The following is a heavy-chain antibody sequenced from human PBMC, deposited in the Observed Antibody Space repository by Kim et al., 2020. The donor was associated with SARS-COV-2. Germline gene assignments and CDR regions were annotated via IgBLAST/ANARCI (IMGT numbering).Heavy chain of an antibody. J-gene: IGHJ3*01. Sequence: GGSLRLSCAASGFIFRNYAMTWVRQAPGKGLEWVSIISGSGGNTYYADSVKGRFTISRDNSKKTLDLQMNSLRAEDTAVYSCARDVRGTRAFDVWGQGTLVAVSS. CDR1: GFIFRNYA. CDR3: ARDVRGTRAFDV. CDR2: ISGSGGNT. D-gene: IGHD1-1*01. V-gene: IGHV3-23*01.